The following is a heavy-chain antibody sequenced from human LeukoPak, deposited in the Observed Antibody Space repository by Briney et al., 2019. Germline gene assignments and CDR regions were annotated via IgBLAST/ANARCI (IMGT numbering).Heavy chain of an antibody. CDR3: TTDPYCGGDCTLGNDY. Sequence: GGSLRLSCAASGFTFTSYWMSWVRQAPGRGLEWVANIKQDGSEKCYVDSVKGRFTISRDNAKNSLYLQMNSLRAEDTAVYYCTTDPYCGGDCTLGNDYWGQGTLVTVSS. D-gene: IGHD2-21*02. CDR1: GFTFTSYW. V-gene: IGHV3-7*03. CDR2: IKQDGSEK. J-gene: IGHJ4*02.